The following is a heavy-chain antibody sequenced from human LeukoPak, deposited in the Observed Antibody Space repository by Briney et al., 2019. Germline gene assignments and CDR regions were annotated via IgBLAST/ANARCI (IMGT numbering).Heavy chain of an antibody. CDR2: INHSGST. CDR1: GYSISSGYY. CDR3: ARHPSVVGSTSLDY. V-gene: IGHV4-38-2*02. Sequence: SETLSLTCTVSGYSISSGYYWGWIRQPPGKGLEWIGEINHSGSTNYNPSLKSRVTISVDTSKNQFSLKLSSVTAADTAVYYCARHPSVVGSTSLDYWGQGTLVTVSS. D-gene: IGHD1-26*01. J-gene: IGHJ4*02.